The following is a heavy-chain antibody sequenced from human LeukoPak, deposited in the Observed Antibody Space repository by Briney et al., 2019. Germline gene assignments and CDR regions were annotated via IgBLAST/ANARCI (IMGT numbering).Heavy chain of an antibody. Sequence: GGSLRLSCAASGFTFSTYWMHWVRQAPGKGLVWVSRINVDGSGATYADSVKGRFTISRDNAKNTLYLHMNSLRAEDTAVYYCARATRIYSSGWYYSFDYWGQGTLVTVSS. D-gene: IGHD6-19*01. CDR2: INVDGSGA. CDR1: GFTFSTYW. V-gene: IGHV3-74*01. CDR3: ARATRIYSSGWYYSFDY. J-gene: IGHJ4*02.